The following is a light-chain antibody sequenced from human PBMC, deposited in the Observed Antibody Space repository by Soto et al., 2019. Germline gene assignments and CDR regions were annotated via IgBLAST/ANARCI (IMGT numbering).Light chain of an antibody. J-gene: IGLJ3*02. CDR3: QSYDSSLSGWV. Sequence: QSVLTQPPSVSWAPGQRVTISCTGSSSNIGAGYDVHWYQQLPGTAPKLLIYGNSNRPSGVPDRFSGSKSGTPASLAITGLRAEDEADYYCQSYDSSLSGWVFGGGTKVTVL. CDR1: SSNIGAGYD. V-gene: IGLV1-40*01. CDR2: GNS.